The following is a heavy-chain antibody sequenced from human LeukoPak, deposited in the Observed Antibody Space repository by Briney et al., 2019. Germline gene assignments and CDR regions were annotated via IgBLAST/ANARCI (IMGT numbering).Heavy chain of an antibody. CDR1: GYTFTSYY. D-gene: IGHD5-12*01. V-gene: IGHV1-46*01. CDR3: ASGHDLDSGSGYDYYKPKMATIVVPLSPFDY. J-gene: IGHJ4*02. CDR2: INPSGGSI. Sequence: ASVKVSCKASGYTFTSYYMHWVRQAPGQGLEWMGIINPSGGSISYAQKFQGRVTMTRDMSTSTVYMELSSLRSEDTAVYYCASGHDLDSGSGYDYYKPKMATIVVPLSPFDYWGQGTLVTVSS.